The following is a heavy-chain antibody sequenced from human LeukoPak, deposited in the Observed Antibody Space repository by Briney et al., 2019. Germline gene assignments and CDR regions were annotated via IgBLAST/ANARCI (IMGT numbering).Heavy chain of an antibody. V-gene: IGHV3-48*04. Sequence: GGSLRLSCAASGFSFSSYSMNWARQSPGKGLEWDSYISSSGSTIYYADSVKGRFTISRDNAKNSLYLQMNSLRAEDTAVYYCARQSLAAYSLNFNYWGQGTLVTVSS. CDR2: ISSSGSTI. CDR3: ARQSLAAYSLNFNY. J-gene: IGHJ4*02. D-gene: IGHD2-15*01. CDR1: GFSFSSYS.